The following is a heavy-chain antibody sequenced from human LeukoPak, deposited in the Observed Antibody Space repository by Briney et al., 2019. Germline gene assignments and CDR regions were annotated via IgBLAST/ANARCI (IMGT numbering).Heavy chain of an antibody. J-gene: IGHJ5*02. CDR1: GFTFSSYS. D-gene: IGHD3-22*01. Sequence: GGSLRLSCAASGFTFSSYSMNWVRQAPGKGLEWVSSISSSSSYIYYADSVKGRFTISRDNSKNTLYLQMNSLRAEDTAVYYCAKDRYYYDSSGNNWFDPWGQGTLVTVSS. CDR3: AKDRYYYDSSGNNWFDP. V-gene: IGHV3-21*04. CDR2: ISSSSSYI.